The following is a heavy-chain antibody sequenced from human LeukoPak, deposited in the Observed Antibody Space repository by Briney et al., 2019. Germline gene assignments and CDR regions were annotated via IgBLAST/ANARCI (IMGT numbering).Heavy chain of an antibody. J-gene: IGHJ4*02. Sequence: GGSLRLSCAASGFTFSSYGMHWVRQAPGKGLEWVAFIRYDGSNKYYADSVKGRFTISRDNSKNTLYLQMNSLRAEDTAVYYCAKDPSIAARPWYFDYWGQGTLVTVSS. D-gene: IGHD6-6*01. CDR2: IRYDGSNK. CDR1: GFTFSSYG. CDR3: AKDPSIAARPWYFDY. V-gene: IGHV3-30*02.